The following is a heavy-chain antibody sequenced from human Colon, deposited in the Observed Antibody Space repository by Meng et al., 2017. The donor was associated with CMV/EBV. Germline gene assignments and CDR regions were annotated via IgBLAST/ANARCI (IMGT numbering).Heavy chain of an antibody. V-gene: IGHV4-34*01. CDR3: ARGNSGSPLPYYYFGMDV. J-gene: IGHJ6*02. Sequence: SETLSLTCADYGGSFSSYYWTWIRQPPGKGLEWIGEINHSGSTNYNPSLKSRVTISVDTSKNQFSLKLNSVTAADTAVYYCARGNSGSPLPYYYFGMDVWGQGTTVTVSS. CDR1: GGSFSSYY. D-gene: IGHD6-6*01. CDR2: INHSGST.